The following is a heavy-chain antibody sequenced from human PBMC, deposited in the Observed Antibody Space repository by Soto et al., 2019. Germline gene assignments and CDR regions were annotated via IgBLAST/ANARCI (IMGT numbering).Heavy chain of an antibody. Sequence: QVQLVQSGAEVKKPGSSVKVSCNASGGTFSSYAISWVRQAPGQGLEWMGGIIPIFGTANYAQKFQGRVTITADEATSTAYMELSGLRSGDTAVYYGARSSVPSRLVNWFDPWGQGTLVTGSS. CDR2: IIPIFGTA. V-gene: IGHV1-69*01. J-gene: IGHJ5*02. CDR1: GGTFSSYA. CDR3: ARSSVPSRLVNWFDP. D-gene: IGHD6-19*01.